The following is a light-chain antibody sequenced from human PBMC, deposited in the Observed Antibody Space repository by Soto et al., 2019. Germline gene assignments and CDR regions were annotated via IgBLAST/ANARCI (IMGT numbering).Light chain of an antibody. CDR1: QSVGSSY. Sequence: EIVLTQSPGTLSLSPGERATLSCRASQSVGSSYLAWYQQKPRQPPRLLIYAASSRATGIPDRFSGSASGTDFTLTISRLEPEDFAVYFCQQYCSSSYTFGQGTKLEIK. CDR2: AAS. CDR3: QQYCSSSYT. V-gene: IGKV3-20*01. J-gene: IGKJ2*01.